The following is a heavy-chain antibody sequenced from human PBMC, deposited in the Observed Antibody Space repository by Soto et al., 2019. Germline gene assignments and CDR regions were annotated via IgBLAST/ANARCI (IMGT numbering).Heavy chain of an antibody. Sequence: GGSMILSCAASGFRFGDYYISWIRQDPGKGLEWVSYISSSSSTIYYADSVKGRFTISRDNAKNSLYLQMNSLRAEDTAVYYCARFYYDSSGYLPSPYYYYYGMDVWGQGTTVTVSS. CDR3: ARFYYDSSGYLPSPYYYYYGMDV. V-gene: IGHV3-11*04. CDR1: GFRFGDYY. CDR2: ISSSSSTI. D-gene: IGHD3-22*01. J-gene: IGHJ6*02.